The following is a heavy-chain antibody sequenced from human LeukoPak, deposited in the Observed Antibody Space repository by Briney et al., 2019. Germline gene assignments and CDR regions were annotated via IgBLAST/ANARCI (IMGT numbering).Heavy chain of an antibody. CDR1: GGTFSSYA. J-gene: IGHJ4*02. D-gene: IGHD1-26*01. V-gene: IGHV1-69*05. CDR2: IIPIFGTA. CDR3: AREQIVGAAYFDY. Sequence: EASVKVSCKASGGTFSSYAISWVRQAPGQGLEWMGGIIPIFGTANYAQKFQGRVTITTDESTSTAYMELSSLRSEDTAVYYCAREQIVGAAYFDYWGQGTLVTVSS.